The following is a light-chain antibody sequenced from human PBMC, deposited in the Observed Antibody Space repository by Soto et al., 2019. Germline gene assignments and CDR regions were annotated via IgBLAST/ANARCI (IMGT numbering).Light chain of an antibody. CDR1: QPVSDK. Sequence: EVVMTQSPANLSVSPWVGATLSCLASQPVSDKLAWYQQKPGQAPRLLVYDASNRATGIPARFSGSGSGTDFTLTISSLDPEDFAVYYCQQRFNWPPTFGQGTRLEIK. CDR3: QQRFNWPPT. CDR2: DAS. V-gene: IGKV3-11*01. J-gene: IGKJ5*01.